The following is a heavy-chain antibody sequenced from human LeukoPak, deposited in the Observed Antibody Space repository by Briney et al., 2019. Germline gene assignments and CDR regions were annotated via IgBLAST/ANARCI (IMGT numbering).Heavy chain of an antibody. D-gene: IGHD1-26*01. CDR1: RFSFSAYP. Sequence: PGGSLRLSCAASRFSFSAYPMGWVRRAPGKGLEWVSGIRASGDVTFHADPVKGRFTISRDNSKNTLYLQMNSLRAEDTAEYYCAKSLLTTASGTGRAFDIWGQGTMVTVSS. J-gene: IGHJ3*02. V-gene: IGHV3-23*01. CDR3: AKSLLTTASGTGRAFDI. CDR2: IRASGDVT.